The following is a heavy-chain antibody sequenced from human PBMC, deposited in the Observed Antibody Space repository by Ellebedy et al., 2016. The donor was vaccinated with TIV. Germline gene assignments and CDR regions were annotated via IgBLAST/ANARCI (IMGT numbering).Heavy chain of an antibody. Sequence: GESLKISCAASEFTFSYYDMNWVRQAPGKGLEWVAVISHDGSTKYYADSVKGRFTISRDNSKNTLYLQMNSLTTEDTAVYYCARAVIGKEDFDYWGQGSLVSVSS. D-gene: IGHD3-10*01. V-gene: IGHV3-30-3*01. CDR2: ISHDGSTK. J-gene: IGHJ4*02. CDR3: ARAVIGKEDFDY. CDR1: EFTFSYYD.